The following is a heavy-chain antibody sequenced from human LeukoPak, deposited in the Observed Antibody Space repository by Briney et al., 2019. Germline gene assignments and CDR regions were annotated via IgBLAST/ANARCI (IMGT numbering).Heavy chain of an antibody. D-gene: IGHD3-22*01. CDR3: AKEFYDTSGYFYLSAFDI. V-gene: IGHV3-30*02. CDR2: IRYDGSNK. CDR1: RFTFNSYG. J-gene: IGHJ3*02. Sequence: GGSLRLSCAASRFTFNSYGMHWVRQAPGKGLEWVAFIRYDGSNKYYADSVKGRFTVSRDNSKNTLYLQMNSLRVEDTAVYYCAKEFYDTSGYFYLSAFDIWGPGTMVTVSS.